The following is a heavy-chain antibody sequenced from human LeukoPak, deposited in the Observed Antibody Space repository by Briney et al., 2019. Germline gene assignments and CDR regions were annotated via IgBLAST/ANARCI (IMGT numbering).Heavy chain of an antibody. CDR3: ARAYNSGWSTDAFHI. Sequence: SETLSLTCAVYGGSFSGYYWSWIRQPPGKGLEWIGEINHSGSTNYNPSLKSRVTISVDTSKNQFSLKLSSVTAADTAVYYCARAYNSGWSTDAFHIWGQGTMVTVSS. CDR1: GGSFSGYY. J-gene: IGHJ3*02. V-gene: IGHV4-34*01. CDR2: INHSGST. D-gene: IGHD6-19*01.